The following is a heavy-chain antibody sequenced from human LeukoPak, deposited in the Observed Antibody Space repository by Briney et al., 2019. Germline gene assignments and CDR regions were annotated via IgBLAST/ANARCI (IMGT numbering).Heavy chain of an antibody. CDR1: GGSFSGYY. Sequence: SETLPLTCAVYGGSFSGYYWSWIRQPPGKGLEWIGEINHSGSTNYNPSLKSRVTISVDTSKNQFSLKLSSVTAADTAVYYCARGNRIIHYDYVWGRPVDYWGQGTLVTVSS. CDR3: ARGNRIIHYDYVWGRPVDY. D-gene: IGHD3-16*01. CDR2: INHSGST. J-gene: IGHJ4*02. V-gene: IGHV4-34*01.